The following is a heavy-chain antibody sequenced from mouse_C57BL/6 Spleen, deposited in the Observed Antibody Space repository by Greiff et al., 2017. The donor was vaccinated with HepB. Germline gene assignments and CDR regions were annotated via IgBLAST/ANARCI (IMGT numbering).Heavy chain of an antibody. CDR1: GYTFTSYW. J-gene: IGHJ2*01. Sequence: VQLQQPGAELVKPGASVKMSCKASGYTFTSYWITWVKQRPGQGLEWIGDIYPGSGSTNYNEKFKSKATLTVDTSSSTAYMQLSSLTSEASAVYYCAIYYDYDGGYYFDYGGQGTTLTVSS. V-gene: IGHV1-55*01. CDR2: IYPGSGST. D-gene: IGHD2-4*01. CDR3: AIYYDYDGGYYFDY.